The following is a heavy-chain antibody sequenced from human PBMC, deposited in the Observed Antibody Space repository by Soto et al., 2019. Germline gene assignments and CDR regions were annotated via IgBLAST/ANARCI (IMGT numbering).Heavy chain of an antibody. V-gene: IGHV1-2*02. J-gene: IGHJ4*02. D-gene: IGHD6-13*01. CDR1: GYTFTGHY. Sequence: ASVKVSCKASGYTFTGHYMHWVRQAPGQGPEWMGWINPNSGGTNYAQKFQGRVSMTRDTSISTAYMELSRLRSDDTAVYYCARQYSSTWYTFDYWGQGTLVTVYS. CDR3: ARQYSSTWYTFDY. CDR2: INPNSGGT.